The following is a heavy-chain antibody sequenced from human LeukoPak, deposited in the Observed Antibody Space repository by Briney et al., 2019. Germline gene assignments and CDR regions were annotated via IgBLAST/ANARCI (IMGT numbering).Heavy chain of an antibody. J-gene: IGHJ6*02. Sequence: ASVKVSCKASGYTFTGYYMHWVRQAPGQGLEWMGWINPDTGATDIAQKFQGRVAMTRDTSISAAYMELSRLRSDDTAVYFCTRDHCSYIDCYEDYYYGMDVWGQGTTVTVSS. CDR1: GYTFTGYY. CDR2: INPDTGAT. D-gene: IGHD2-15*01. V-gene: IGHV1-2*02. CDR3: TRDHCSYIDCYEDYYYGMDV.